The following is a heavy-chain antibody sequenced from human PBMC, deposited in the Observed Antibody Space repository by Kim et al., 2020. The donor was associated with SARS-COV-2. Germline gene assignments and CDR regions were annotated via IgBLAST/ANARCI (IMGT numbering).Heavy chain of an antibody. D-gene: IGHD6-13*01. Sequence: GGSLRLSCAASGFTFSSYSMNWVRQAPGKGLEWVSSISSSSSYIYYADSVKGRFTISRDNAKNSLYLQMNSLRAEDTAVYYCATDSAAGTFYYGMDVWGQGTTVTVSS. J-gene: IGHJ6*02. CDR2: ISSSSSYI. CDR3: ATDSAAGTFYYGMDV. CDR1: GFTFSSYS. V-gene: IGHV3-21*01.